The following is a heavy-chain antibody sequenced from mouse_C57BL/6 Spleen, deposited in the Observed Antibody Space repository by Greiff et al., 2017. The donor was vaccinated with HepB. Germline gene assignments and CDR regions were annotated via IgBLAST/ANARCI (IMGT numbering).Heavy chain of an antibody. V-gene: IGHV1-82*01. CDR1: GYAFSSSW. CDR2: IYPGDGDT. CDR3: ARGLYYYGSSLYAMDY. D-gene: IGHD1-1*01. Sequence: QVQLQQSGPELVKPGASVKISCKASGYAFSSSWMNWVKQRPGKGLEWIGRIYPGDGDTKYNGKFKGKATLTADKSSSTAYMQLSSLTSEDSAVYFCARGLYYYGSSLYAMDYWGQGTSVTVSS. J-gene: IGHJ4*01.